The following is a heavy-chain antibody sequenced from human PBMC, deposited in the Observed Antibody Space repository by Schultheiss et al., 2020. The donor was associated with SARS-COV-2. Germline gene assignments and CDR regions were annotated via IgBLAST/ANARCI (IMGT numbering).Heavy chain of an antibody. CDR2: IYYSGKT. CDR3: ARDTDTYYRWFDP. J-gene: IGHJ5*02. Sequence: SETLSLTCSVSGVSISSHYWSWLRQSPGKGLEWIGYIYYSGKTNYNPSLKSRVTLSVDTSKNQFSLKLSSVTAADTAVYYCARDTDTYYRWFDPWGQGTLVTVSS. V-gene: IGHV4-59*11. CDR1: GVSISSHY. D-gene: IGHD3-10*01.